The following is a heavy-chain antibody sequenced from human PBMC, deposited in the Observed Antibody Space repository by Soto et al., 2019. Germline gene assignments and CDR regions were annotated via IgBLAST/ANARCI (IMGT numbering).Heavy chain of an antibody. CDR1: GGSFSGYY. D-gene: IGHD3-22*01. J-gene: IGHJ5*02. V-gene: IGHV4-34*01. CDR3: ATYDSSAHNWFDP. CDR2: INHSGST. Sequence: SETLSLTCAVYGGSFSGYYWSWIRQPPGKGLEWIGEINHSGSTNYNPSLKSRVTISVDTSKNQFSLKLSSVTAADTAVYYCATYDSSAHNWFDPWGQGTLVTVSS.